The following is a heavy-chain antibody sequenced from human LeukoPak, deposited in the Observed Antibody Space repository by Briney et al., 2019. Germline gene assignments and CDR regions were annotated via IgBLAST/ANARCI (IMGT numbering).Heavy chain of an antibody. Sequence: GGSLRLSCAASGFTFSSYSMNWVRQAPGKGVKWVSSISSSSSYIYYADSVKGRFTISRDNAKNSLYLQMNSLRAEDTAVYYCASDSGRYYYMDVWGKGTTVTVSS. CDR2: ISSSSSYI. CDR1: GFTFSSYS. V-gene: IGHV3-21*01. J-gene: IGHJ6*03. CDR3: ASDSGRYYYMDV. D-gene: IGHD1-26*01.